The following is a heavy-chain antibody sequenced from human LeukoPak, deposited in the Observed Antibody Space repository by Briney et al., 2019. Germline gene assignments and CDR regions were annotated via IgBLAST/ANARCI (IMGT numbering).Heavy chain of an antibody. J-gene: IGHJ6*03. D-gene: IGHD6-13*01. CDR1: GYTFTSYD. Sequence: ASVKVSCKASGYTFTSYDINWVRQATGQGLEWMGWMNPNSGNTGYAQKFQGRVTITRNTSISTAYMELSSLRSEDTAVYYCARASIAAAGTYYYYYMDVWGKGTTVTVSS. CDR2: MNPNSGNT. CDR3: ARASIAAAGTYYYYYMDV. V-gene: IGHV1-8*03.